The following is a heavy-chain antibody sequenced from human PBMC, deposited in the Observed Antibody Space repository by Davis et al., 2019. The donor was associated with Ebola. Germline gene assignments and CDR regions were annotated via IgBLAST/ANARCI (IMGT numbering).Heavy chain of an antibody. V-gene: IGHV3-21*01. CDR1: GFTFSSYS. J-gene: IGHJ4*02. CDR3: ASLWFGELSRYSY. Sequence: GESLKISCAASGFTFSSYSMNWVRQAPGKGLEWVSSISSISSYIYYADSVKGRFTISRDNAKNSLYLQMNSLRAEDTAVYYCASLWFGELSRYSYWGQGTLVTVSS. D-gene: IGHD3-10*01. CDR2: ISSISSYI.